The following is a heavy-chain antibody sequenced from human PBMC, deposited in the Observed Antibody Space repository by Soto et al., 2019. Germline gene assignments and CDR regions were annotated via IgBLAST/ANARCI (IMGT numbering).Heavy chain of an antibody. V-gene: IGHV3-30*04. CDR3: AREIPGDRYFDY. J-gene: IGHJ4*02. CDR2: ISYDGSNK. CDR1: GFTFSSYA. D-gene: IGHD7-27*01. Sequence: GGSLRLSCAASGFTFSSYAMHWVRQAPGKGLEWVAVISYDGSNKYYADSVKGRFTISRDNSKNTLYLQMNSLRAEDTAVYYCAREIPGDRYFDYWGQGTLVTVSS.